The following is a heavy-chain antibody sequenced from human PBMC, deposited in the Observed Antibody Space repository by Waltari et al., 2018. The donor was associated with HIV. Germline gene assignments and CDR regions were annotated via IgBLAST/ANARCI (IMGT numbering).Heavy chain of an antibody. J-gene: IGHJ1*01. Sequence: EVRLEESGGGVVPPGRPLRLTCVTAGFNFEEYALSWFHQAPGKAPEWVGLIRDLSYGGTSDYAASTKGRVIISRDDSQSVVHLEVASLKTDDTGVYYCVRDSLRKCAAGSCYRKWGQGT. CDR1: GFNFEEYA. CDR3: VRDSLRKCAAGSCYRK. V-gene: IGHV3-49*03. D-gene: IGHD2-2*01. CDR2: IRDLSYGGTS.